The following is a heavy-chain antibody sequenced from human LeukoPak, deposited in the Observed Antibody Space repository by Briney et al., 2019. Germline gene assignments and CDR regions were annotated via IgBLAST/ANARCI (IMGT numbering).Heavy chain of an antibody. CDR2: IYGSGYT. Sequence: KSSETLSLTCTVSGGSISGWYWSWIRQPPGKGLEWIGYIYGSGYTNYNPSLKSRVTMSIDTSKNHFSLKLTSVTAADTATYYCARETSLAEFASGLGFNYWGQGILVTVSS. J-gene: IGHJ4*02. D-gene: IGHD6-19*01. V-gene: IGHV4-59*01. CDR1: GGSISGWY. CDR3: ARETSLAEFASGLGFNY.